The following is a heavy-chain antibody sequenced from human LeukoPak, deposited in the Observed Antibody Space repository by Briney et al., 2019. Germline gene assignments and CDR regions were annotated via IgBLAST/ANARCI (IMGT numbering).Heavy chain of an antibody. CDR2: IYYSGST. V-gene: IGHV4-38-2*02. J-gene: IGHJ4*02. CDR3: ARDKSSGPQPFDY. D-gene: IGHD6-19*01. CDR1: GYSISSGYY. Sequence: PSETLSLTCTVSGYSISSGYYWGWIRQPPGKGLEWIGSIYYSGSTYYNPSLKSRVTISVDTSKNQFSLKLSSVTAADTAVYYCARDKSSGPQPFDYWGQGTLVTVSS.